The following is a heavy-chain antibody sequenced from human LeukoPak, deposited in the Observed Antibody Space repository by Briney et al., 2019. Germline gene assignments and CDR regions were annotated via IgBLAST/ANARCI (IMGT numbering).Heavy chain of an antibody. J-gene: IGHJ4*02. CDR3: ARETRSYYDSSAYYSGYFDY. Sequence: GGSLRLSCAASGFTFSTYWMTWVRQAPGKGLEWVANIKKDGSEKYYVDSVKGRFTISRDNAKNSLYLQMNSLRAEDPAVYYCARETRSYYDSSAYYSGYFDYWGQGTLVTVSS. V-gene: IGHV3-7*01. D-gene: IGHD3-22*01. CDR2: IKKDGSEK. CDR1: GFTFSTYW.